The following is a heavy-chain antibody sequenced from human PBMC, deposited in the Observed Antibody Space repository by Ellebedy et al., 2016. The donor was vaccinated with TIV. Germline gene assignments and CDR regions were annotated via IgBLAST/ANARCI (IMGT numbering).Heavy chain of an antibody. CDR2: INQDGSEK. D-gene: IGHD5-12*01. J-gene: IGHJ4*02. CDR3: ARVSGYDY. CDR1: GFTFSSYW. Sequence: GESLKISCAASGFTFSSYWMNWVRQAPGKGLEWVANINQDGSEKYYVDSVKGRFPISRDNAKTSLCLQMNSLRAEDTAVYYCARVSGYDYWGQGTLVTVSS. V-gene: IGHV3-7*03.